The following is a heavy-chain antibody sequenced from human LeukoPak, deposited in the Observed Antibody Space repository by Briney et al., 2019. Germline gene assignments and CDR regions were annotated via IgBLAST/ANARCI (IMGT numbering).Heavy chain of an antibody. CDR1: GFTFSSYG. D-gene: IGHD2-2*01. CDR3: ARDRALVVPTNWFDP. J-gene: IGHJ5*02. V-gene: IGHV3-33*01. CDR2: IWYDGSNK. Sequence: GGSLRLSCAASGFTFSSYGMHWVRQAPGKGLEWVAVIWYDGSNKYYADSVKGRFTISRDNSKNTLYLQMNSLRAEDTAVYYCARDRALVVPTNWFDPWGQGTLVTVSS.